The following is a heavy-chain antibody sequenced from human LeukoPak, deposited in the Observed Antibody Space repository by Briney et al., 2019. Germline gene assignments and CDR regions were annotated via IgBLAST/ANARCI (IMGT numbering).Heavy chain of an antibody. Sequence: GGSLRLSCAASGFTFSSYSMNWVRQAPGKGLEWVSSISSSSSYIYYADSVKGRFTISRDNAKNSLYLQMNSLRAEDTAVYYCARAAAGTQETHWGQGTLVTVSS. J-gene: IGHJ4*02. CDR2: ISSSSSYI. CDR3: ARAAAGTQETH. D-gene: IGHD6-13*01. CDR1: GFTFSSYS. V-gene: IGHV3-21*01.